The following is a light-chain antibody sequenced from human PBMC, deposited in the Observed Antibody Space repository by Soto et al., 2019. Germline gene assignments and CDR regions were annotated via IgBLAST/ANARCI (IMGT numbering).Light chain of an antibody. CDR2: HAS. CDR1: QTVATN. V-gene: IGKV3D-15*01. J-gene: IGKJ1*01. CDR3: QQYNNWPLWT. Sequence: IVLPQSPATLSVSPGERCTLSCRASQTVATNLAWYQQKPGQAPRLLIYHASTRATGIPARFSGSGSGTEFTLTISSLQSEDFAVYYCQQYNNWPLWTFGQGTKVDIK.